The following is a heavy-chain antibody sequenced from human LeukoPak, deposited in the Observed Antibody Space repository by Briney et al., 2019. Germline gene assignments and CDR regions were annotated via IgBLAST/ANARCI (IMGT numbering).Heavy chain of an antibody. CDR2: IKQDGSEK. CDR1: GFTFSSYW. V-gene: IGHV3-7*03. J-gene: IGHJ5*02. Sequence: PGGSLRLSCAASGFTFSSYWMSWVRQAPGKGLEWVANIKQDGSEKYYVDSVKGRFTISRDNAKNSLYLQMNSLRAEDTAVYYCARAGEELRASWFDPWGQGTLVTVSS. CDR3: ARAGEELRASWFDP. D-gene: IGHD1-26*01.